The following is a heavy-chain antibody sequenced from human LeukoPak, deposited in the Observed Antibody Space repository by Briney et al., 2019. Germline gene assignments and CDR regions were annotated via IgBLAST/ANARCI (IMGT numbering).Heavy chain of an antibody. V-gene: IGHV3-48*03. CDR2: ITYSGGTV. CDR1: GFTFSSYE. J-gene: IGHJ4*02. D-gene: IGHD1-26*01. CDR3: ARVEGAAYYFDY. Sequence: GGSLRLSCAASGFTFSSYEMNWFRQAPGKGLEWVSYITYSGGTVSYADSVKGRFTISRDNSKNTLYLQMNSLRAEDTAVYYCARVEGAAYYFDYWGQGTLVTVSS.